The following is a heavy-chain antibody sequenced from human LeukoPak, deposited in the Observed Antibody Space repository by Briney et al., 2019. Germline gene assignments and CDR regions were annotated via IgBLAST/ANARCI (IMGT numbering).Heavy chain of an antibody. CDR3: ARDEHFWSGYDYYYGMDV. J-gene: IGHJ6*02. V-gene: IGHV3-66*01. CDR2: IYSGGST. CDR1: GFTVSSNY. D-gene: IGHD3-3*01. Sequence: GGSLRLSCAASGFTVSSNYMSWVRQAPGKGLEWVSVIYSGGSTYYADSVKGRFTISRDNSKNTLYLQMNSLRAEDTAVYYCARDEHFWSGYDYYYGMDVWGQGTTVTVS.